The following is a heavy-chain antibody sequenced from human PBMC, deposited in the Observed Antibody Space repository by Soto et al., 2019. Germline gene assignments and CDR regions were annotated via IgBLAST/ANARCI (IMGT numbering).Heavy chain of an antibody. CDR1: GFTFNNAW. D-gene: IGHD1-26*01. CDR2: MKSNGAT. Sequence: EVQLVESGGGLVTPGGSLRLSCVVSGFTFNNAWMNWVRQAPGKGLEWVGRMKSNGATDYAAFVKGRFTFSTDDSRGTLYLQMNSLETEDTAVYYCTADLSPPEGPSYPIDYWGQGTLVTVSS. CDR3: TADLSPPEGPSYPIDY. V-gene: IGHV3-15*01. J-gene: IGHJ4*02.